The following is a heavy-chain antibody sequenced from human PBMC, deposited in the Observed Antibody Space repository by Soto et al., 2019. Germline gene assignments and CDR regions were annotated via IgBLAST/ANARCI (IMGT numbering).Heavy chain of an antibody. CDR3: ARAQDGVGPDPSAFDS. J-gene: IGHJ3*02. D-gene: IGHD3-3*01. V-gene: IGHV1-2*04. CDR1: GYTFTGYY. CDR2: INPNSGGT. Sequence: ASVKVSSKASGYTFTGYYMHWVRQAPGQGLEWMGWINPNSGGTNYAQKFQGWVTMTRDTSISKAYMEWSRLRSDDTAVYYCARAQDGVGPDPSAFDSWGQGTMGTVSS.